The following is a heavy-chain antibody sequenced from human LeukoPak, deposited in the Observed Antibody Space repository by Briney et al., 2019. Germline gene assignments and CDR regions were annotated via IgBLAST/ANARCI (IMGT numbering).Heavy chain of an antibody. CDR1: GGSISSGDYY. J-gene: IGHJ4*02. CDR3: ARGVSDYDSSGYYY. CDR2: IHYSGRT. V-gene: IGHV4-30-4*01. D-gene: IGHD3-22*01. Sequence: TSQTLSLTCTVPGGSISSGDYYWSWIRQPPGKGLEWIGYIHYSGRTYYNPSLPSLKSRITISIDTSKNQFSLKLSSVTAADTAVYYCARGVSDYDSSGYYYWGQGTLVTVSS.